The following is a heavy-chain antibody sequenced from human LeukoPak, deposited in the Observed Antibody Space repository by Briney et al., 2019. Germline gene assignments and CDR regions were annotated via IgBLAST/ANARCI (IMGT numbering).Heavy chain of an antibody. CDR1: GGSISSYY. CDR3: ASSPRVQNYYGSGSYPRFFDY. J-gene: IGHJ4*02. CDR2: IYTSGST. V-gene: IGHV4-4*07. Sequence: SETLSLTCTVSGGSISSYYWSWIRQPAGKGLEWIGRIYTSGSTNYNPSLKSRVTMSVDTSKNQFSLKLSSVTAADTAVYYCASSPRVQNYYGSGSYPRFFDYWGQGTLVTVSS. D-gene: IGHD3-10*01.